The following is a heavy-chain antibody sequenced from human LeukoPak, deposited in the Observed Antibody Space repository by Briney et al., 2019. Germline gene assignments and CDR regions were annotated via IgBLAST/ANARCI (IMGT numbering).Heavy chain of an antibody. CDR2: IYYSGST. J-gene: IGHJ4*02. D-gene: IGHD2-21*02. CDR1: GGSLSSYY. CDR3: ARLVYCGGDCYTNDH. V-gene: IGHV4-59*08. Sequence: SETLSLTCTVSGGSLSSYYWNWIRQPPGQGLEWIGYIYYSGSTNYNPSLKSRVTISADTSKNQFSLKLSSVTAADTAVYYCARLVYCGGDCYTNDHWGQGTLVTVSS.